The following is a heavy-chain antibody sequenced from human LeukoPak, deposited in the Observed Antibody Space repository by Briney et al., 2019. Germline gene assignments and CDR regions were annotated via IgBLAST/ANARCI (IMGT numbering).Heavy chain of an antibody. D-gene: IGHD3-22*01. Sequence: TSETLSLTCTVSGGSISSSRYYWGWIRQPPGKGLEWIGNIYYSGSTYHNPSLKSRITISVDTSKNQFSLRLSSVTAADTAVYYCARDLSGYYHSGGGGYGMDVWGPGTTVTVSS. CDR3: ARDLSGYYHSGGGGYGMDV. J-gene: IGHJ6*02. V-gene: IGHV4-39*07. CDR2: IYYSGST. CDR1: GGSISSSRYY.